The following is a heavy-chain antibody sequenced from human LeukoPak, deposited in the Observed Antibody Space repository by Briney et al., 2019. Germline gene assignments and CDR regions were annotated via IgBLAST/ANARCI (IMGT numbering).Heavy chain of an antibody. Sequence: GGSLRLSCAASRFTFSSYGMSWVRQAPGKGLEWVANIREDGGEIYYLDSVKGRFTISRDNAKNSLYLQMNSLRAEDTAVYYCARGVYAFDIWGQGTMVTVSS. CDR3: ARGVYAFDI. CDR1: RFTFSSYG. D-gene: IGHD5/OR15-5a*01. V-gene: IGHV3-7*04. J-gene: IGHJ3*02. CDR2: IREDGGEI.